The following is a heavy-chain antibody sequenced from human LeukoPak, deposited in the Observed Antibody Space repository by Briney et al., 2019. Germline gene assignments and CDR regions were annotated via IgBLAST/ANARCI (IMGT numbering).Heavy chain of an antibody. D-gene: IGHD6-19*01. CDR1: GFTFSSYS. J-gene: IGHJ4*02. CDR3: ARESGSSGWFPNFDY. Sequence: PGGSLRLSRAASGFTFSSYSMNWVRQAPGKGLEWVSYISSSSSTIYYADSVKGRFTISRDNAKNSLYLQMNSLRDEDTAVYYCARESGSSGWFPNFDYWGQGTLVTVSS. CDR2: ISSSSSTI. V-gene: IGHV3-48*02.